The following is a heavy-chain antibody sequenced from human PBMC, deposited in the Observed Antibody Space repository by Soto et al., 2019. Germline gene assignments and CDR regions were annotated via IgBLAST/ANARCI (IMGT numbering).Heavy chain of an antibody. V-gene: IGHV4-59*08. Sequence: SEPLSLTCNISGGSSSNYYLSWIRQPPGKGLEWIGYMYYSGTTNYNPSLKSRVTITVDMSKNQFDLKLTSVTAADTAVYYCARWYAGYGMDVWGQGTTVS. CDR3: ARWYAGYGMDV. CDR1: GGSSSNYY. CDR2: MYYSGTT. D-gene: IGHD6-13*01. J-gene: IGHJ6*02.